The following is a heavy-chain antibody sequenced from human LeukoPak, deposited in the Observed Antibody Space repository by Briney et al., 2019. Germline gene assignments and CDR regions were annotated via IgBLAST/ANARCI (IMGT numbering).Heavy chain of an antibody. CDR1: GFTFDNYR. Sequence: GRSLRLSCAATGFTFDNYRMSWVRQAPGKGLERVSTVNADGGNTYYADSVKGRFTISRDNSKSTLILQMNSLRVEDTALYYCTKRVKYGGTWDHFADWGQGTLVTVSS. V-gene: IGHV3-23*01. J-gene: IGHJ4*02. D-gene: IGHD1-26*01. CDR3: TKRVKYGGTWDHFAD. CDR2: VNADGGNT.